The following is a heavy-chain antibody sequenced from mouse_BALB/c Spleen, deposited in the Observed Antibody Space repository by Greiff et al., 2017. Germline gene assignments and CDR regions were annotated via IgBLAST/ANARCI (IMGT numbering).Heavy chain of an antibody. CDR3: VRDGPYAMDY. V-gene: IGHV10-3*03. Sequence: EVKLVESGGGLVQPKGSLKLSCAASGFTFNTYAMHWVCQAPGKGLEWVARIRSKSNNYATYYADSVKDRFTISRDDSQSMLYLQMNNLKTEDTAMYYCVRDGPYAMDYWGQGTSVTVSS. CDR1: GFTFNTYA. J-gene: IGHJ4*01. CDR2: IRSKSNNYAT.